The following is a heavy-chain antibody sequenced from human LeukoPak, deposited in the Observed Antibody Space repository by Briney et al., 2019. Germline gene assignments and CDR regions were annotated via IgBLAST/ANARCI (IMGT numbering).Heavy chain of an antibody. CDR1: GFTFSDYY. Sequence: GGSLRLSCAATGFTFSDYYMSWIRQAPGKGLEWVSYISSSGSTIYYADSVKGRFTISRDNAKNSLYLQMNSLRAEDTAVYYCARDHTVTTESDWFDPWGQGTLVTVPS. CDR3: ARDHTVTTESDWFDP. V-gene: IGHV3-11*01. D-gene: IGHD4-17*01. J-gene: IGHJ5*02. CDR2: ISSSGSTI.